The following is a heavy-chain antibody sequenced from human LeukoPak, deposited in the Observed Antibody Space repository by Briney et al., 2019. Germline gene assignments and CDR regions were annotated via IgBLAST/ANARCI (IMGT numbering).Heavy chain of an antibody. D-gene: IGHD3-10*01. V-gene: IGHV3-11*06. CDR2: ISSSSSYT. CDR3: ARGKYYGSGSYQY. Sequence: GGSLRLSCAASGFTFSDYYMSWIRQAPGKGLEWVSYISSSSSYTNYADSVKGRFTISRDNAKNSLYLQMNSLRAEDTGVYYCARGKYYGSGSYQYWGQGTLVTVSS. J-gene: IGHJ4*02. CDR1: GFTFSDYY.